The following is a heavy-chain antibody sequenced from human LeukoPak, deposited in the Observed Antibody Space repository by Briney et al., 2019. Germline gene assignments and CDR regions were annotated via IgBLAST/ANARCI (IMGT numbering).Heavy chain of an antibody. CDR3: AREIDDSSGSNDY. D-gene: IGHD3-22*01. CDR1: GYTFTGYY. CDR2: INPNSGGT. J-gene: IGHJ4*02. Sequence: GASVKVSCKASGYTFTGYYMHWVRQAPGQGLEWMGWINPNSGGTNYAQKFQGRVTMTRDTSISTAYMELSRLRSDDTAVYYCAREIDDSSGSNDYWGQGTLVTVSS. V-gene: IGHV1-2*02.